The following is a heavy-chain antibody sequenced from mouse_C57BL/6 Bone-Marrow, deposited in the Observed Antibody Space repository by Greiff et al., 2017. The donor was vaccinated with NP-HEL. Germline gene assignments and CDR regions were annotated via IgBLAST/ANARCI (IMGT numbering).Heavy chain of an antibody. D-gene: IGHD2-3*01. CDR2: ISAGGSYT. J-gene: IGHJ2*01. CDR1: GFTFSSYA. Sequence: EVQLVESGGGLVKPGGSLKLSCAASGFTFSSYAMSWVRQTPEKRLEWVATISAGGSYTNYPDNVKGRFTISRDNATNNLYLQMSQLKSEDTAKYYCAREGGYDGYVYYFGYWGQGTTLTVSS. V-gene: IGHV5-4*01. CDR3: AREGGYDGYVYYFGY.